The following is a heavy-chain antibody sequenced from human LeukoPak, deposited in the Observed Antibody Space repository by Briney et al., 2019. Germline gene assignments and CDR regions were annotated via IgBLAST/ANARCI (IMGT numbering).Heavy chain of an antibody. D-gene: IGHD3-10*01. CDR1: GFSLSTSGMC. J-gene: IGHJ4*02. V-gene: IGHV2-70*11. Sequence: SRPTLVNPTQTLTLTCTFSGFSLSTSGMCVSWIRQPPGKALEWLARVDWDDAKYYSTSLKTRLTITKDTSKNEVVLTMTNMDPVDTATYYCARSQELFPDLDHWGQGALVAVSS. CDR2: VDWDDAK. CDR3: ARSQELFPDLDH.